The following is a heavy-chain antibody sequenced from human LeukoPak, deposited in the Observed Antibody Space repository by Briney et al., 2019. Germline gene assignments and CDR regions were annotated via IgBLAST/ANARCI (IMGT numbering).Heavy chain of an antibody. Sequence: SETLSLTCTVSGGSISPYYWSWIRQPPGKGLEWIGYMYYSGSTNYNPSLKSRVTIPIDTSKNQFSLKLSSVTAADTAVYYCARRTGEAVWFDPWGQGTLVTVSS. V-gene: IGHV4-59*08. CDR1: GGSISPYY. CDR2: MYYSGST. CDR3: ARRTGEAVWFDP. D-gene: IGHD3-16*01. J-gene: IGHJ5*02.